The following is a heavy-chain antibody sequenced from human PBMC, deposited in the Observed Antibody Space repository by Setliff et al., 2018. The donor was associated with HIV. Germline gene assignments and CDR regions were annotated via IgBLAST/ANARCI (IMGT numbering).Heavy chain of an antibody. V-gene: IGHV4-59*11. D-gene: IGHD1-1*01. J-gene: IGHJ4*02. CDR2: INYRGNT. Sequence: PSETLSLTCSIFYGSINNHYWTWIRQPPGKGLEWIGYINYRGNTYYNPSVKSRVTISMDTSKNQFSLRLDSMAAADTAFYYCTTGIETRLDFWGQGSQVTVSS. CDR1: YGSINNHY. CDR3: TTGIETRLDF.